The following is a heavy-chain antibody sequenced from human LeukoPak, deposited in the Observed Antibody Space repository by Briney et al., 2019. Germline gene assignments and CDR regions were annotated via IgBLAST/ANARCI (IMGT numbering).Heavy chain of an antibody. CDR3: ARDAAQDGYNPTFDY. D-gene: IGHD5-24*01. Sequence: SETLSLTCTVSGYSISSGYYWGWIRQPPGKGLEWIGSIYYSGSTNYSPSLKSRVTISVDTSKNQFSLKLSSVTAADTAVYYCARDAAQDGYNPTFDYWGQGTLVTVSS. CDR1: GYSISSGYY. J-gene: IGHJ4*02. CDR2: IYYSGST. V-gene: IGHV4-38-2*02.